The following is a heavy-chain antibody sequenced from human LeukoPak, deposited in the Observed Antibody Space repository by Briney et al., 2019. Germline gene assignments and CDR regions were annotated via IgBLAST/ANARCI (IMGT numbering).Heavy chain of an antibody. CDR3: ARGRWLQLRPHFDY. V-gene: IGHV1-69*01. Sequence: SVTVSCKASGGTFSSYAISWVRQAPGQGLEWMGGIIPISGTANYAQKFQGRVTITADESTSTAYMELSSLRSEDTAVYYCARGRWLQLRPHFDYWGQGTLVTVSS. CDR2: IIPISGTA. CDR1: GGTFSSYA. D-gene: IGHD5-24*01. J-gene: IGHJ4*02.